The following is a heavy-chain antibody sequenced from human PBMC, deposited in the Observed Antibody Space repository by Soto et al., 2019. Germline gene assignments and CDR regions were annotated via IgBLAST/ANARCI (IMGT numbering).Heavy chain of an antibody. J-gene: IGHJ4*02. D-gene: IGHD6-13*01. Sequence: QVQLQESGPGLVKPSQTLSLTCTVSGGFISSGGYYWSWIRQHPGKGLEWIGYIDYRGSTDYSPYLKSRVTISLDTSKNQFSLKLSSVTAADTAVYFCVRGVIHWGLGTLVTVSS. CDR3: VRGVIH. CDR1: GGFISSGGYY. CDR2: IDYRGST. V-gene: IGHV4-31*03.